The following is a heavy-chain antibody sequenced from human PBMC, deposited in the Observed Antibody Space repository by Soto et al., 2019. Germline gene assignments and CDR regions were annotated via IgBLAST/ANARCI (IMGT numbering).Heavy chain of an antibody. J-gene: IGHJ6*02. Sequence: EVQLVETGGGLIQPGGSLRLSCAASGFTVSSNYMSWVRPAPGKGLEWVSVIYSGGSTYYADSVRGRFTISRDNSKNTLYLQMKSLRAEDTAVYYCARDPPATRHGMDVWGQGTTVTVSS. V-gene: IGHV3-53*02. CDR1: GFTVSSNY. CDR2: IYSGGST. CDR3: ARDPPATRHGMDV.